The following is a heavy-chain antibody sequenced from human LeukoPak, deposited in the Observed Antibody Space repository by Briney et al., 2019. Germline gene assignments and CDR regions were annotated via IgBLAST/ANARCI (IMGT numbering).Heavy chain of an antibody. CDR2: IKQDGSDK. J-gene: IGHJ3*01. CDR1: GFTFSSHY. Sequence: GGSLRLSCAASGFTFSSHYISWVRQAPWRGLEWVANIKQDGSDKYYLDSVKGRFTISRDNGKRSVYLQMNSVRAEDRAVYYCAREGDGFDVWGQGTMVTVSS. CDR3: AREGDGFDV. V-gene: IGHV3-7*01.